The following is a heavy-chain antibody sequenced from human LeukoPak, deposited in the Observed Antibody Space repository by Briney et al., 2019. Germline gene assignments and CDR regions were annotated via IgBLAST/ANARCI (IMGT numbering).Heavy chain of an antibody. CDR1: GGSISSYY. V-gene: IGHV4-59*01. CDR3: ARDSGYSSGWANFDY. CDR2: IYYSGST. J-gene: IGHJ4*02. D-gene: IGHD6-19*01. Sequence: NTSETLSLTCTVSGGSISSYYWSWIRQPPGKGLEWIGYIYYSGSTNYNPSLKSRVTISVDTSKNQFSLKLSSVTAADTAVYYCARDSGYSSGWANFDYWGQGTLVTVSS.